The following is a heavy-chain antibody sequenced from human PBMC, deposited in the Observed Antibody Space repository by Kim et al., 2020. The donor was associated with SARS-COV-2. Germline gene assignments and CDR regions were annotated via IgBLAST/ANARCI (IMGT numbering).Heavy chain of an antibody. CDR3: ARYFGSSGSEFHH. D-gene: IGHD3-22*01. V-gene: IGHV3-23*01. J-gene: IGHJ1*01. Sequence: YADSGKGRFIITRDKSNNALHLQMNRLRAEDTAVYYCARYFGSSGSEFHHWGQGTLVTVSS.